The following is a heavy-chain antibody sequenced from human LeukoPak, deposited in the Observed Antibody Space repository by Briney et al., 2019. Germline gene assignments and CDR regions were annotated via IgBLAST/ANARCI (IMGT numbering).Heavy chain of an antibody. CDR3: ARFRGGI. D-gene: IGHD3-16*01. CDR2: IKEDXSEQ. V-gene: IGHV3-7*01. CDR1: GFSFSSYW. Sequence: PGGSLRLSCAASGFSFSSYWMHWVRQVPGKGLQWVANIKEDXSEQXXXXSXKGRXTISRDNTKNPLYLQMNSLSVEDTAVYYCARFRGGIWGQGTMVTVSS. J-gene: IGHJ3*02.